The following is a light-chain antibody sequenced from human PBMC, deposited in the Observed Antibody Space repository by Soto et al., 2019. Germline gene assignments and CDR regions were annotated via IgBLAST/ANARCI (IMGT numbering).Light chain of an antibody. CDR3: QQYVKWPIT. J-gene: IGKJ4*01. V-gene: IGKV3-15*01. Sequence: EIVMTQSPGTLSVSPGEGATLSCRASQSISSSLAWFQQKPGQAPRLLIYGASTRATGIPARFSGSGSGTEFTLTISSLQPADFAVYYCQQYVKWPITFGGGTKVEIK. CDR2: GAS. CDR1: QSISSS.